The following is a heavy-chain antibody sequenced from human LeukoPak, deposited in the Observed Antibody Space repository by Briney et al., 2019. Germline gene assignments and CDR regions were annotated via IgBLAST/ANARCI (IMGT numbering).Heavy chain of an antibody. CDR1: GFTFSSYN. Sequence: PGGSLRLSCAASGFTFSSYNMNWVRQAPGKGLEWVSYISSSGGTIYYTDSVKGRFTISRDNAKKSLYLQMNSLRAEDTAVYYCARDENTAMDTYYYYYYMDVWGKGTTVTVSS. V-gene: IGHV3-48*01. J-gene: IGHJ6*03. D-gene: IGHD5-18*01. CDR3: ARDENTAMDTYYYYYYMDV. CDR2: ISSSGGTI.